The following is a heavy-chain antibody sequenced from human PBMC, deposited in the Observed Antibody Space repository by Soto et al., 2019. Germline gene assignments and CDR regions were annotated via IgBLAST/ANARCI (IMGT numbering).Heavy chain of an antibody. V-gene: IGHV4-34*01. D-gene: IGHD3-10*01. Sequence: SETLSLTCAVYGGSFSGYFWSWIRQPPGKGLEWIGEINHSGSTNYNPSLKSRVTISVDTSKNQFSLKASDSAMYYCARRSRRFGETYYGLDVWGQGTTVTVSS. CDR3: ARRSRRFGETYYGLDV. CDR1: GGSFSGYF. J-gene: IGHJ6*02. CDR2: INHSGST.